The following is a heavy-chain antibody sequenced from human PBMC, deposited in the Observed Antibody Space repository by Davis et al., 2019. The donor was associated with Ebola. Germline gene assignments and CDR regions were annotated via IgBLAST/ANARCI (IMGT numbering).Heavy chain of an antibody. D-gene: IGHD2-15*01. CDR1: GFRFSDYV. Sequence: GSLRPSCAASGFRFSDYVMTLVRQAPGKGLEWVSVMRGGGSGTDYADSVKGRFTIGRDNSKNMLYLQMNDLRAEDTAVYYCAKSYSVSSWSTSHFDYWGQGTLVTVSS. V-gene: IGHV3-23*01. J-gene: IGHJ4*02. CDR2: MRGGGSGT. CDR3: AKSYSVSSWSTSHFDY.